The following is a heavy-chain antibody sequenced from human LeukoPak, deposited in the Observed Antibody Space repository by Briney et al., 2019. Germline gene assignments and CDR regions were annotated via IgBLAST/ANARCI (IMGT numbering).Heavy chain of an antibody. V-gene: IGHV3-30-3*01. J-gene: IGHJ5*02. CDR3: ARGLVLVPIYNWFDP. CDR2: ISYDGSNK. D-gene: IGHD6-13*01. CDR1: GFTFSSYA. Sequence: PGGSLRLSCAASGFTFSSYAMHWVRQAPGKGLEWVAVISYDGSNKYYADSMKGRFTISRDNSKNTLYLQMNSLRAEDTAVYYCARGLVLVPIYNWFDPWGQGTLVTVSS.